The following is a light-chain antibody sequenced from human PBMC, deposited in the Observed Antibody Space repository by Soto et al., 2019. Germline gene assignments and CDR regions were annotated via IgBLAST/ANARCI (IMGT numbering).Light chain of an antibody. V-gene: IGLV2-14*01. Sequence: QSALTQPASVSGSPGQSITISCTGTSSDVGGYNYVSWYQQHPGKAPKLMIYDVSNRPSXVXNRFXGSKSGNTASLTISGLQAEDEADYYCSSYTSSSTPHVVFGGGTKLTVL. CDR1: SSDVGGYNY. CDR3: SSYTSSSTPHVV. CDR2: DVS. J-gene: IGLJ2*01.